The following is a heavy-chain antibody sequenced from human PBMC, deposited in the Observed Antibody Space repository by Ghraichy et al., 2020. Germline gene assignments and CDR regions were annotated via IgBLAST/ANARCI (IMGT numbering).Heavy chain of an antibody. CDR3: ARGLSYSSGWYTARALGYFDY. D-gene: IGHD6-19*01. Sequence: SETLSLTCAVYGGSFSGYYWSWIRQPPGKGLEWIGEINHSGSTNYNPSLKSRVTISVDTSKNQFSLKLSSVTAADTAVYYCARGLSYSSGWYTARALGYFDYWGQGTLVTVSS. J-gene: IGHJ4*02. V-gene: IGHV4-34*01. CDR2: INHSGST. CDR1: GGSFSGYY.